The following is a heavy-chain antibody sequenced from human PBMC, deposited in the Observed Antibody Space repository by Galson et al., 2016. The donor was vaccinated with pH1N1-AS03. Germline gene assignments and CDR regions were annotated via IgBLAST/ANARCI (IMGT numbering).Heavy chain of an antibody. V-gene: IGHV2-5*02. CDR1: GVSVPSSGLA. Sequence: PALVKPTQTLTLTCSLSGVSVPSSGLAVGWFRLPPEKALEWLALIYWDDAKRFSPSLRNRLTITKDTSRNQAVLTVTNVDPLDTATYFCALPNSWRNAFEIWGPGTMVTVAS. CDR2: IYWDDAK. D-gene: IGHD1-26*01. J-gene: IGHJ3*02. CDR3: ALPNSWRNAFEI.